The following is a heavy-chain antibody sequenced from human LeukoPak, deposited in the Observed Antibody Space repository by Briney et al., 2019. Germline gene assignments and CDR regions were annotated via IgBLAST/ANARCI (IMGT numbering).Heavy chain of an antibody. Sequence: SETLSLTCSVSGGSISTYDWSWIRQPPGKGLEWIGYIYYSGSTNYNPSLKSRVTISVDTSKNQFSLKLSSVTAADTAVYYCARGSRGLHYYFDYWGQGTLVTVSS. V-gene: IGHV4-59*01. J-gene: IGHJ4*02. CDR2: IYYSGST. D-gene: IGHD6-6*01. CDR1: GGSISTYD. CDR3: ARGSRGLHYYFDY.